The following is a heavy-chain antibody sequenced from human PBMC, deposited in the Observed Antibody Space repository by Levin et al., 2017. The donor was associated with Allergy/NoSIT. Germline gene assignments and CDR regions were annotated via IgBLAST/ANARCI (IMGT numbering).Heavy chain of an antibody. V-gene: IGHV3-23*01. CDR1: GFTFSSYT. CDR3: AKSYSYGPRNYYNHFDS. D-gene: IGHD3-10*01. CDR2: ISDSGGNT. Sequence: GGSLRLSCAASGFTFSSYTMSWVRQAPGKGLEWVSTISDSGGNTYYADSVKGRFTISRDNSRNTLYLEMKSLRAEDTAVYYCAKSYSYGPRNYYNHFDSWGQGTLVTVSS. J-gene: IGHJ4*02.